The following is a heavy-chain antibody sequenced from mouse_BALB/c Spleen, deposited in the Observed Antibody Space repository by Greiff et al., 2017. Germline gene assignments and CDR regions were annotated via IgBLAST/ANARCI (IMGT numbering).Heavy chain of an antibody. CDR3: ARQDYGNYDYAMDY. V-gene: IGHV14-1*02. Sequence: VQLKQSGAELVRPGALVKLSCKASGFNIKDYYMHWVKQRPEQGLEWIGWIDPENGNTIYDPKFQGKASITADTSSNTAYLQLSSLTSEDTAVYYCARQDYGNYDYAMDYWGQGTSVTVSS. CDR2: IDPENGNT. CDR1: GFNIKDYY. J-gene: IGHJ4*01. D-gene: IGHD2-1*01.